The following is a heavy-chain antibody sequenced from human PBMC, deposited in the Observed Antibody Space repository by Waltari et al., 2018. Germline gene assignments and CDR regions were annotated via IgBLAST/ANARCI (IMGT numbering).Heavy chain of an antibody. CDR2: ISYDGSNK. Sequence: QVQLVESGGGVVQPGRSLRLSCAASGFTFSSYAMHWVRRAPGKGLEWVAVISYDGSNKYYADAVKGRFTISRDNSKNTLYLQMNSLRAEDTAVYYCARVRYSYEITDYFDYWGQGTLVTVSS. D-gene: IGHD3-9*01. CDR3: ARVRYSYEITDYFDY. CDR1: GFTFSSYA. J-gene: IGHJ4*02. V-gene: IGHV3-30-3*01.